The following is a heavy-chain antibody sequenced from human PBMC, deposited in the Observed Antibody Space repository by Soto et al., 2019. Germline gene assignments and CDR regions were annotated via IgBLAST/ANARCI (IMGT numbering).Heavy chain of an antibody. CDR3: ARHKTTMLTVVSAFDP. D-gene: IGHD3-22*01. V-gene: IGHV4-39*01. CDR2: IYYSGST. CDR1: GVSISGSRYY. J-gene: IGHJ5*02. Sequence: SETLSLTCTVSGVSISGSRYYWGRIRQPPGRGLEWIGNIYYSGSTYYTPALKSRVTLSVDTSKNQFSLNLSSVTAADTAVYYCARHKTTMLTVVSAFDPWGQGTRVTVSS.